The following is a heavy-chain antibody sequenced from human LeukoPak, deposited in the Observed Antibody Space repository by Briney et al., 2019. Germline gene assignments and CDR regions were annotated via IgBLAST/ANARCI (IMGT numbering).Heavy chain of an antibody. V-gene: IGHV1-46*01. Sequence: ASVKVSCKASGYTFTSYYMHWVRQAPGQGLEWMGIINPSGGSTSYAQKFQGRVTMTRDMSTSTVYMELSSLRSEDTAVYYCARVPHCTHGVCYREIYYYYYMDVWGKGTTVTVSS. CDR1: GYTFTSYY. D-gene: IGHD2-8*01. CDR2: INPSGGST. CDR3: ARVPHCTHGVCYREIYYYYYMDV. J-gene: IGHJ6*03.